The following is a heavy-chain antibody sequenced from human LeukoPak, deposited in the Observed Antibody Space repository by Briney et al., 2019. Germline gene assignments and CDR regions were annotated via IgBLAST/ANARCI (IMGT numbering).Heavy chain of an antibody. CDR1: GGSFNGFY. CDR2: INHSGGT. J-gene: IGHJ4*02. D-gene: IGHD2-21*01. Sequence: PSETLSLTCGVYGGSFNGFYWSWIRQPPGKGLEWIGEINHSGGTNYNPSLKGRVTISLDTSKNQFSLKLNSVTAADTAVYYCARDGDGEIDYWGQGTLVTVSS. V-gene: IGHV4-34*01. CDR3: ARDGDGEIDY.